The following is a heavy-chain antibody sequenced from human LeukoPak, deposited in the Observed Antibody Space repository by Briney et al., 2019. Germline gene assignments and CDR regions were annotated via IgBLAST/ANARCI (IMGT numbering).Heavy chain of an antibody. D-gene: IGHD6-13*01. CDR2: INHSGST. CDR1: GGSFSGYY. J-gene: IGHJ4*02. Sequence: PSETLSLTCAVYGGSFSGYYWSWIRQPPGKGLEWIGEINHSGSTNYNPSLKSRVTISVDTSKNQFSLKLSSVTAADTAVYYCASLRSRLAAQPTPSRNWGQGTLVTVSS. CDR3: ASLRSRLAAQPTPSRN. V-gene: IGHV4-34*01.